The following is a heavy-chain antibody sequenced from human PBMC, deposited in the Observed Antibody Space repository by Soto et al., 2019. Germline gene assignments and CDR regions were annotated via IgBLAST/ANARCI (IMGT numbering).Heavy chain of an antibody. CDR3: ARGGGWYVWFDP. CDR1: GYTFTSYA. Sequence: QVQLVQSGAEEKKPGASVKVSCKASGYTFTSYAMHWVRQAPGQRLEWMGWINAGNGNTKYSQKFQGRVTITRDTSVSTAYIELSSLRSEDTAVYYCARGGGWYVWFDPCGQGTLVTVSS. J-gene: IGHJ5*02. CDR2: INAGNGNT. V-gene: IGHV1-3*05. D-gene: IGHD6-19*01.